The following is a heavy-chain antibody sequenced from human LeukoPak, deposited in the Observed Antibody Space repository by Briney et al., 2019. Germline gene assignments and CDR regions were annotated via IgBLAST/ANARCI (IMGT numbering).Heavy chain of an antibody. Sequence: PSETLSLTCAVYGGSFSGYYWSWIRQPPGKGLEWIGEINHSGSTNYNPSLKSRVTISVDTSKNQFSLKLSAVTAADTAVYYCARGSGGYGGNSKDYWGQGTLVTVSS. V-gene: IGHV4-34*01. CDR2: INHSGST. J-gene: IGHJ4*02. CDR1: GGSFSGYY. CDR3: ARGSGGYGGNSKDY. D-gene: IGHD4-17*01.